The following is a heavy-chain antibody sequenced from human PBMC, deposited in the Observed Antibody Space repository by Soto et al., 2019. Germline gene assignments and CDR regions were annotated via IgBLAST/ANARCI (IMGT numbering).Heavy chain of an antibody. V-gene: IGHV1-69*02. J-gene: IGHJ4*02. CDR3: ARQNDAYSPFDY. CDR1: GGTFSSYT. D-gene: IGHD4-4*01. CDR2: IIPILDMA. Sequence: QVQLVQSGAEVKKPGSSVKVSCKASGGTFSSYTISWVRQAPGQGLEWMGRIIPILDMADYAQKFQGRVTITADKSTSTAYMELSSPRSEDTAVYYCARQNDAYSPFDYWGQGTLLTVSS.